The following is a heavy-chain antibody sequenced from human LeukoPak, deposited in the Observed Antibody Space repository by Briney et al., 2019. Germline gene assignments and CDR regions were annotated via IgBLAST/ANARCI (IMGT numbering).Heavy chain of an antibody. CDR1: GGSISSGSYY. D-gene: IGHD2-15*01. V-gene: IGHV4-61*09. J-gene: IGHJ6*03. CDR2: IYRSGST. Sequence: SETLSLTCTVSGGSISSGSYYWSWIRQPAGKRLEWIGHIYRSGSTNYNPSLKSRVTISVDTSKNQFSLKLNSVTAADTAVYYCASFYCSGGSCYQYFSYYYMDVWGKGTTVTISS. CDR3: ASFYCSGGSCYQYFSYYYMDV.